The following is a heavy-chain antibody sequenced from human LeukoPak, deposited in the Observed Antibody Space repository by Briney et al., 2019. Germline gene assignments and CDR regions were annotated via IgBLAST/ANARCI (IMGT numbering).Heavy chain of an antibody. V-gene: IGHV5-51*01. CDR3: ARRMGPAAMGWAFDI. CDR1: GYSFTSYW. CDR2: IYPGDSDT. J-gene: IGHJ3*02. D-gene: IGHD2-2*01. Sequence: TRGESLKISCKGSGYSFTSYWIGWVRQMPGKGLEWMGIIYPGDSDTRYSPSFQGQVTISADKSISTAYLQWSSLKASDTAMYYCARRMGPAAMGWAFDIWGQGTMVTVSS.